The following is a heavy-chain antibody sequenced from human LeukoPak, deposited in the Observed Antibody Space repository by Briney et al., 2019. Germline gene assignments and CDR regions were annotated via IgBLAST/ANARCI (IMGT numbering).Heavy chain of an antibody. D-gene: IGHD4-17*01. CDR1: GFTFNNYA. V-gene: IGHV3-23*01. CDR2: ITSSGST. J-gene: IGHJ4*02. CDR3: AKDLYGDYDFDC. Sequence: PGGSLRLSCAASGFTFNNYAMNWVRQALGKGLEWVSVITSSGSTYYADSVKGRFTISRDNSKNTLYLQMNSLRAEGTAIYYCAKDLYGDYDFDCWGRGTLVTVSS.